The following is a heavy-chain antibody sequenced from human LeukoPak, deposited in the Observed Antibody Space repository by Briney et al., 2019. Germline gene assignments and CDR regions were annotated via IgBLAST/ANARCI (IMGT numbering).Heavy chain of an antibody. CDR3: AKELYSYGKVGYYFGY. CDR2: ISGSGGST. V-gene: IGHV3-23*01. J-gene: IGHJ4*02. CDR1: GFTFSSYA. Sequence: GGSLRLSCAASGFTFSSYAMSWVRQAPGKGLEWVSAISGSGGSTYYADSVKGRFTISRDNSKNTLYLQMNSLRAEDTAVYYCAKELYSYGKVGYYFGYWGQGTLVTVSS. D-gene: IGHD5-18*01.